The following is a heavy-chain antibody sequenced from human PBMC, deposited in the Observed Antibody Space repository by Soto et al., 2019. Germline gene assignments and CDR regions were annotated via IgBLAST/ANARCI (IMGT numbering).Heavy chain of an antibody. Sequence: QVQLQQWGAGLLKPSETLSLTCAVYGGSFSGYYWSWIRQPPGKGLEWIGEINHSGSTNYNPSLEGRVNISVDTSKNQFSLKLSSVTAADTAVYYCARARIVVVPAARYNWFDPWGQGTLVTVSS. CDR1: GGSFSGYY. V-gene: IGHV4-34*01. J-gene: IGHJ5*02. D-gene: IGHD2-2*01. CDR2: INHSGST. CDR3: ARARIVVVPAARYNWFDP.